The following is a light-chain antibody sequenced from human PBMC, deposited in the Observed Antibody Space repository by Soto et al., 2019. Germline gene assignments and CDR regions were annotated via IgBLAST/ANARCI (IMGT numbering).Light chain of an antibody. CDR2: GAS. Sequence: EIVLTQSPGPLSLSPGERATLSCRARQSVSSSYLAWYQQKPGQAPRLLIYGASSRATGIPDRFSGSGSGTDFTLTISRLEPEDFAVYYCQQYGSSPWPFGQGTKVEIK. J-gene: IGKJ1*01. CDR1: QSVSSSY. CDR3: QQYGSSPWP. V-gene: IGKV3-20*01.